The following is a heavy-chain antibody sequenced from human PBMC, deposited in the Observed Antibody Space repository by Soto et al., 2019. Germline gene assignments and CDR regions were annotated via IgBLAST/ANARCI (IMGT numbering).Heavy chain of an antibody. J-gene: IGHJ4*02. CDR1: GDSVTSHY. CDR3: ARGAGITMVRGKYYFDY. D-gene: IGHD3-10*01. CDR2: MHYTGFS. Sequence: PSETLSLTCSFSGDSVTSHYLTWIRQSPEKGLEWIGYMHYTGFSHYNPSLKSRLTISVDRSKNQFTLQLTSVTVADTAVYYCARGAGITMVRGKYYFDYWGQGTLVTVSS. V-gene: IGHV4-59*02.